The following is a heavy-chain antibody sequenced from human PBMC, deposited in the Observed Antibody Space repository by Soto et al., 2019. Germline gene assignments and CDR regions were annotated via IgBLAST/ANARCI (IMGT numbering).Heavy chain of an antibody. Sequence: EVQLLESGGGLVQPGGSLRLSCAASGFTFSSYAMSWVRQAPGKGLEWVSAISGSGGSTYYADSVKGRFTISRDNSKNTLYLQMNSLRAEDTAVYYCAKDRNYGDLSAPQKYNWFDPWGQGTLVTVSS. CDR1: GFTFSSYA. J-gene: IGHJ5*02. CDR2: ISGSGGST. CDR3: AKDRNYGDLSAPQKYNWFDP. V-gene: IGHV3-23*01. D-gene: IGHD4-17*01.